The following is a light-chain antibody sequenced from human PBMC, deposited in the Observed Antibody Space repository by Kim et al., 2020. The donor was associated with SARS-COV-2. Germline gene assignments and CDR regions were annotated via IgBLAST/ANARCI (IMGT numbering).Light chain of an antibody. Sequence: SESVGDRVTITCRASQSVDRWLAWYQQKPGTAPRLLISRSTYLESGVPSRFSGSGSGTEFTLTISSLQPDDFATYYCQQYSSYSYTFGQGTKLEI. J-gene: IGKJ2*01. CDR2: RST. CDR3: QQYSSYSYT. CDR1: QSVDRW. V-gene: IGKV1-5*03.